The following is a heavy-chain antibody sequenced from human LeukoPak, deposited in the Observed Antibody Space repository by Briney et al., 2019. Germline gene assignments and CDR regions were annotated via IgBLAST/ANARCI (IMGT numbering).Heavy chain of an antibody. V-gene: IGHV3-30*02. D-gene: IGHD2-2*01. CDR1: GLTFSSYG. J-gene: IGHJ3*02. Sequence: GGSLRLSCAAFGLTFSSYGMHWVRQAPGKGLEWVAFIRYDGSNKYYADSVKGRFTISRDNSKNTLYLQMNSLRAEDTAVYYCAKDKHPVVAAAYGDAFDIWGQGTMVTVSS. CDR2: IRYDGSNK. CDR3: AKDKHPVVAAAYGDAFDI.